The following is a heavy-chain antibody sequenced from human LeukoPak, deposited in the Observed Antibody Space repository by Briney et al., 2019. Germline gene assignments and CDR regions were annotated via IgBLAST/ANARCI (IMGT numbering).Heavy chain of an antibody. CDR3: ARDDIPYYYDSSGYPNWFDP. CDR1: GYTFTSYG. V-gene: IGHV1-18*01. Sequence: ASVKVSCKASGYTFTSYGISWVRQAPGQGLEWMGWISAYNGNTNYAQKLQGRVTMTTDTSTSTAYMELRSLRSDDTAVYYCARDDIPYYYDSSGYPNWFDPWGQGTLVTVSS. CDR2: ISAYNGNT. J-gene: IGHJ5*02. D-gene: IGHD3-22*01.